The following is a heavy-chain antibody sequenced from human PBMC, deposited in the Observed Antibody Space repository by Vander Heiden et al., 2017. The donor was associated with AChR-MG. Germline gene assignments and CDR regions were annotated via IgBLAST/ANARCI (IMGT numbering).Heavy chain of an antibody. Sequence: QLQLQESGPGLVKPSEPLSLTCTVSGGSISNKTYYWGWIRQPPGKGLEWIGSLYYTGSTYYNPSLKSRVSISVDTSKNQLSLKLSSVTAADTTMYYCASQKIIRVRGVAGFFDCWGQGILVTVSS. D-gene: IGHD3-10*01. J-gene: IGHJ4*02. V-gene: IGHV4-39*01. CDR2: LYYTGST. CDR3: ASQKIIRVRGVAGFFDC. CDR1: GGSISNKTYY.